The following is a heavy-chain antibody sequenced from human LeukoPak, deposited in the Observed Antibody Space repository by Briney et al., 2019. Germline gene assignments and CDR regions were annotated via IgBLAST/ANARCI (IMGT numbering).Heavy chain of an antibody. CDR3: ARESWLVQNYYYGMDV. CDR2: IYAGGIT. CDR1: RFTVRSNY. J-gene: IGHJ6*02. Sequence: GGSLRLSCAASRFTVRSNYMSWVRQAPGKGLEWVSIIYAGGITSYADSVRGRFTISRDNSKNTLYLQMNSLRAEDTAVYYCARESWLVQNYYYGMDVWGQGTTVTVSS. D-gene: IGHD6-19*01. V-gene: IGHV3-66*01.